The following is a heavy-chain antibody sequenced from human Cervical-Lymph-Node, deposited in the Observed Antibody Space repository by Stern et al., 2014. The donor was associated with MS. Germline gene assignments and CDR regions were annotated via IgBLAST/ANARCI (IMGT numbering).Heavy chain of an antibody. CDR1: GYTFTTYG. V-gene: IGHV1-18*01. CDR2: ISPFNGNT. D-gene: IGHD2-15*01. CDR3: ARGLLGSENAFDI. Sequence: VQLVESGPELKKPGASLKVSCVTSGYTFTTYGLSWVRQAPGQGLEWMGWISPFNGNTDYAQKFQGRVTMTIETSTNTTFMALRSLRSDDTAVYYCARGLLGSENAFDIWGQGTMVTVSS. J-gene: IGHJ3*02.